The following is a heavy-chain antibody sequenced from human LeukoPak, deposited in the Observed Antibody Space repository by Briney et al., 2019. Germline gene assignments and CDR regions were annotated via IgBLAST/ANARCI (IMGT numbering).Heavy chain of an antibody. CDR3: ARLSTVTTSFDY. CDR2: IYTSGRT. J-gene: IGHJ4*02. D-gene: IGHD4-11*01. V-gene: IGHV4-59*10. CDR1: GGSFSGYY. Sequence: SETLSLTCAVYGGSFSGYYWNWIRQPAGKGLEWIGRIYTSGRTYYNPSLKSRVSMSVDTSKNQFSLKLSSVTAADTAVYYCARLSTVTTSFDYWGQGTLVTVSS.